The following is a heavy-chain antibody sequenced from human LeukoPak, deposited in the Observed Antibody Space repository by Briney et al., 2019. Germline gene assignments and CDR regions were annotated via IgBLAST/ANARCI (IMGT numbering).Heavy chain of an antibody. V-gene: IGHV3-23*01. CDR3: AKSSGYSDYAWFDS. CDR1: GFTFNNYA. D-gene: IGHD4-11*01. CDR2: ISGSGGTA. Sequence: GGSLRLSCAASGFTFNNYAMNWVRQAPGKGLEWVSLISGSGGTAYYADSVKGRFTISRDKSKNTVFLQMNSLRDDDTALYFCAKSSGYSDYAWFDSWGQGTLVTVSS. J-gene: IGHJ5*01.